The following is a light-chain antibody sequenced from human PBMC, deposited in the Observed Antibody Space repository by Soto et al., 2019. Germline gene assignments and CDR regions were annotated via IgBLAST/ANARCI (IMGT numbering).Light chain of an antibody. CDR3: QQYYSTLWLT. V-gene: IGKV1D-43*01. Sequence: AIRMTQSPFSLSASVGDRVTITCWASQGISSYLAWYQQKPAKAPKLFIYYASSLKSGVPSRFSGSGSGTDYTLTISSLQPEDFATYYCQQYYSTLWLTFGGGTKVEIK. CDR1: QGISSY. J-gene: IGKJ4*01. CDR2: YAS.